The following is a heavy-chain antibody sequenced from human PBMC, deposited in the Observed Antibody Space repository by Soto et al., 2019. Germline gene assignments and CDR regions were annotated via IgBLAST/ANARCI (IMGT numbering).Heavy chain of an antibody. Sequence: EVQLVESGGGLVQPGGSLRLSCTASEFTFSDFWMHWVRQAPGKGLVWVSRIDSDGSGTQYADSVKGRFTISRDNAKNTVFLQMNSLRAEDTAVYYCAREYLYCSGGSCYSDGFDIWGQGTLVTVSS. J-gene: IGHJ3*02. CDR3: AREYLYCSGGSCYSDGFDI. V-gene: IGHV3-74*03. D-gene: IGHD2-15*01. CDR1: EFTFSDFW. CDR2: IDSDGSGT.